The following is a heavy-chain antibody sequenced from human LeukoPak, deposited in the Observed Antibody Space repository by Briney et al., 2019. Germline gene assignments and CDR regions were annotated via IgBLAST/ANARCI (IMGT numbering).Heavy chain of an antibody. CDR1: GFTFSSYS. CDR3: ARDVLVDSSGWYVGLYYYYGMDV. Sequence: GGSLRLSCAASGFTFSSYSMNWVRQAPGKGLEWVSSISSSSSYIYYADSVKGRFTISRDNAKNSLYLQMNSLRAEDTAVYYCARDVLVDSSGWYVGLYYYYGMDVWGQGTTVTVSS. CDR2: ISSSSSYI. V-gene: IGHV3-21*01. D-gene: IGHD6-19*01. J-gene: IGHJ6*02.